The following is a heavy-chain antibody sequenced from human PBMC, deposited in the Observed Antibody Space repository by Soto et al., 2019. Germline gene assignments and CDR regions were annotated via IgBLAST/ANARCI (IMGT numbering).Heavy chain of an antibody. D-gene: IGHD3-10*01. CDR2: INAGNGNT. CDR1: GYTFTSYA. J-gene: IGHJ6*03. CDR3: ARGRGAGRWFVEFSHYMDV. V-gene: IGHV1-3*01. Sequence: QVQLVQSGAEVKKPGASVKVSCKASGYTFTSYATHWGRQAPGQRLEWMGWINAGNGNTKYSQKFQGRVTITRDTSASTAYMELSSLRSEDTAVYYCARGRGAGRWFVEFSHYMDVWGKGTTVTVA.